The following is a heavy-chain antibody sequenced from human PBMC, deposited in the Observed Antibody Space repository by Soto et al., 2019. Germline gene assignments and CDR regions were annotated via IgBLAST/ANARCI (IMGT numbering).Heavy chain of an antibody. V-gene: IGHV1-3*01. D-gene: IGHD3-22*01. Sequence: QAQLVQSGAEVKKPGASVKVSCKASGYTFTSYAMHWVRQAPGQRLEWMGWINAGNGNTKYSQMFQGRVTITRDTSASTAYMELSSLRSEDTAVYYCASSYYYDSSGYSSLYYYYGMDVWGQGTTVTVSS. CDR1: GYTFTSYA. CDR3: ASSYYYDSSGYSSLYYYYGMDV. J-gene: IGHJ6*02. CDR2: INAGNGNT.